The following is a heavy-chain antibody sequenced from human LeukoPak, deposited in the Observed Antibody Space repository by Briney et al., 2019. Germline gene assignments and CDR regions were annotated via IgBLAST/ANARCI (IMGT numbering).Heavy chain of an antibody. CDR3: ARVRGYDILTGYHDY. D-gene: IGHD3-9*01. CDR2: ISYDGSNK. J-gene: IGHJ4*02. Sequence: GGSLRLSCAASGFTFSSYAMHWVRQAPGKGLEWVAVISYDGSNKYYADSVKGRFTISRDNSKNTLYLQMNSLRAEGTAVYYCARVRGYDILTGYHDYWGQGTLVTVSS. V-gene: IGHV3-30-3*01. CDR1: GFTFSSYA.